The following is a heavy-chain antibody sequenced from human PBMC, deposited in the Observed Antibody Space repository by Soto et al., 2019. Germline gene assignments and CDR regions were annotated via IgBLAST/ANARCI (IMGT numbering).Heavy chain of an antibody. CDR2: IKGDGSEQ. J-gene: IGHJ4*02. CDR1: GFALSSFW. V-gene: IGHV3-7*01. Sequence: EVQLVESGGDLVQPGGSLRLSCVASGFALSSFWMTWVRQAPGKGLEWVAKIKGDGSEQNYVDSVGGRFTISRDNAKNSVYLQMTSLRVDDTAVYYCTRNQVKAEYWGQGTLVTVSS. D-gene: IGHD3-22*01. CDR3: TRNQVKAEY.